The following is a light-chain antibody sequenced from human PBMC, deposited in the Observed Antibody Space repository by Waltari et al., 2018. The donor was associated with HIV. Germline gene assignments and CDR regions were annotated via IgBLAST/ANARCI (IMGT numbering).Light chain of an antibody. Sequence: EIVMTQSPATLSVSPGERATLSCRASQTVIGNLAWYQQKPGQAPRLLVYGVSARAAGVPARFTGSGSGTEFTLTISTMQSEDVAVYYCQQYNYWPPYTFGQGTKLEIK. J-gene: IGKJ2*01. CDR2: GVS. CDR1: QTVIGN. V-gene: IGKV3-15*01. CDR3: QQYNYWPPYT.